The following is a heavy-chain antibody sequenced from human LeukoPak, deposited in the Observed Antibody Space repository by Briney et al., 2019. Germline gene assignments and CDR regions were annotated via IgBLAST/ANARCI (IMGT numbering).Heavy chain of an antibody. Sequence: GASVTVSCNASGYSFPNYNFAWVRQAPGQGLKWMGWISPYNGNTNYAQKLQGRVTMTTDTSTSTAYMELRSLRSDDTAVYYCARDDPYCSGGSCYDGSRNWFDPWGQGTLVTVSS. V-gene: IGHV1-18*01. CDR2: ISPYNGNT. CDR3: ARDDPYCSGGSCYDGSRNWFDP. CDR1: GYSFPNYN. D-gene: IGHD2-15*01. J-gene: IGHJ5*02.